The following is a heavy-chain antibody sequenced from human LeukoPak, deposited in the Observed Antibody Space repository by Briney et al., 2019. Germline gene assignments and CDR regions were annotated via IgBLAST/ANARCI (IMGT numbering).Heavy chain of an antibody. CDR1: SYSISNSLY. Sequence: SEPLSLTCSGSSYSISNSLYWGWLRQPPGKGLEWIGGIYRSGSTFYNPSLKSRVTISLDTSKNQFSLKLSSVTAADTAVYFCARGTYGYYMDVWGKGTTVTVSS. J-gene: IGHJ6*03. CDR3: ARGTYGYYMDV. D-gene: IGHD4-17*01. V-gene: IGHV4-38-2*02. CDR2: IYRSGST.